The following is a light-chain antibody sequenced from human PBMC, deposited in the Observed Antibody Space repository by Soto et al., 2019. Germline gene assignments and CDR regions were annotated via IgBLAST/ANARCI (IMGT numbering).Light chain of an antibody. J-gene: IGLJ2*01. CDR3: FSYTSKSTWV. CDR2: EVS. Sequence: QSALTQPASVSGSPGQSITISCTGTSSDVGGYNYVSWFQQHPGLVPKLIIYEVSNRPSGVSNRFSGSKSVNTASLTISGLQSEDEADYYCFSYTSKSTWVFGGGTKPTVL. V-gene: IGLV2-14*01. CDR1: SSDVGGYNY.